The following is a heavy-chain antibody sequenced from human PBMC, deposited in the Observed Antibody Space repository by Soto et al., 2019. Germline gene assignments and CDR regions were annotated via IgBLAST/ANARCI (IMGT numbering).Heavy chain of an antibody. CDR1: GFTFRSYA. D-gene: IGHD6-19*01. CDR2: ISGSGGST. Sequence: EVQLLESGGGLVQPGGSLRLSCAASGFTFRSYAMKWVRQAPGKGLEWVSVISGSGGSTYNADSVKGRFTISRDNSKNTLYLQMNSLRAEDTAVYYCASRSSGWYFDYWGQGTLVTVSS. V-gene: IGHV3-23*01. J-gene: IGHJ4*02. CDR3: ASRSSGWYFDY.